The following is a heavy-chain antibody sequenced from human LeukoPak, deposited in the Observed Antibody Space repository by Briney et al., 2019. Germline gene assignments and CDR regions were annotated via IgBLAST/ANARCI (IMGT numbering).Heavy chain of an antibody. J-gene: IGHJ4*02. D-gene: IGHD3/OR15-3a*01. CDR2: IYYSGST. CDR3: ARQTGSGLFILP. CDR1: GGSISSSSYY. Sequence: SETLSLTCTVSGGSISSSSYYWGWIRQPPGKGLEWIGSIYYSGSTYYNPSLKSRVTVSVDTSKNQFSLKLSSVTAADTAVYYCARQTGSGLFILPGGQGTLVTVSS. V-gene: IGHV4-39*01.